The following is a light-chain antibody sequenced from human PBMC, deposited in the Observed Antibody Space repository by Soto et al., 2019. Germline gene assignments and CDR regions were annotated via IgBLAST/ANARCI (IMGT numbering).Light chain of an antibody. CDR3: QQYNSYSQT. CDR2: DAS. CDR1: QSISTW. V-gene: IGKV1-5*01. J-gene: IGKJ1*01. Sequence: GDRVTITCRASQSISTWLAWYQQKPGKAPNLLIYDASSLESGVPSRFSGSGSGTEFILTISSLQPDDFATYYCQQYNSYSQTFGQGTKVDIK.